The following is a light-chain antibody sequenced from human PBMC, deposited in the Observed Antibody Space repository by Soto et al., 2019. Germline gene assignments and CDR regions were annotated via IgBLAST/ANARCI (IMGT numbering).Light chain of an antibody. CDR1: SSNIGNNY. V-gene: IGLV1-51*01. CDR2: DNN. Sequence: QPVLTQPPSVSAAPGQKVIISCSGSSSNIGNNYVSWYQHLPGTAPKLLIYDNNKRPSGIPDRFSGSKSGTSATLGITGLQTGDEADYYCATWDSSLSGVVFGGGTKLTVL. J-gene: IGLJ2*01. CDR3: ATWDSSLSGVV.